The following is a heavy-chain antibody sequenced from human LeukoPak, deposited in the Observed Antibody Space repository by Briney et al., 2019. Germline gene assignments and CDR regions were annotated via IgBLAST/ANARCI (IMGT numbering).Heavy chain of an antibody. Sequence: GGSLRLSCAASGFTFSSYSMNWVRQAPGKGLEWVSSISSSSSYIYYADSGKGRFTISRDNAKNSLYLQMNSLRAEDAAVYYCARDDRDMTTVTTLDYWGQGTLVTVSS. V-gene: IGHV3-21*01. J-gene: IGHJ4*02. CDR2: ISSSSSYI. D-gene: IGHD4-11*01. CDR3: ARDDRDMTTVTTLDY. CDR1: GFTFSSYS.